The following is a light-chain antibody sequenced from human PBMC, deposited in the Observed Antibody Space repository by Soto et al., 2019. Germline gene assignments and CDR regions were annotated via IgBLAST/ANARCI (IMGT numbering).Light chain of an antibody. CDR2: GAS. Sequence: EVVMTHSPATLSVSPWEIATLSCRASQSVSSRLAWYHQKPGQSPRLLIYGASTRATGIPARFSGSGSGTEFTLTISSLQSEDFGLYYCHQYNNFWTFGQGTKV. CDR1: QSVSSR. V-gene: IGKV3-15*01. CDR3: HQYNNFWT. J-gene: IGKJ1*01.